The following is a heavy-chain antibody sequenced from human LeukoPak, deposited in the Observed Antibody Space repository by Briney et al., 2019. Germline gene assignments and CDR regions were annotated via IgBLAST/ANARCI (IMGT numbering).Heavy chain of an antibody. CDR3: ARDPNCSGGSCYDY. CDR2: ISAYNGNT. V-gene: IGHV1-18*01. Sequence: ASVKVSCKASVYTFTSYGISWVRQAPGQGLEWMGWISAYNGNTNYAQKLQGRVTMTTDTSTSTAYMKLRSLRSDDTAVYYCARDPNCSGGSCYDYWGQGTLVTVSS. J-gene: IGHJ4*02. CDR1: VYTFTSYG. D-gene: IGHD2-15*01.